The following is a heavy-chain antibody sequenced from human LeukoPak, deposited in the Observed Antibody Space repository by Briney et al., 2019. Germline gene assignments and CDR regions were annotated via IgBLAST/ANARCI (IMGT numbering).Heavy chain of an antibody. CDR2: ISGSGDIT. V-gene: IGHV3-23*01. Sequence: GGSLRLSCAASGFTFATYYMTWVRQAPGKGLEWVSTISGSGDITYYADSARGRFTISRDNSKDTLNLQMNNLRAEDTAVYYCLGWSGFHYWGQGTRVTVSS. J-gene: IGHJ4*02. D-gene: IGHD3-3*01. CDR1: GFTFATYY. CDR3: LGWSGFHY.